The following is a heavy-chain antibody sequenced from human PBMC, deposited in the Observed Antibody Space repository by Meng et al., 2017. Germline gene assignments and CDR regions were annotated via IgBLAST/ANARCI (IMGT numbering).Heavy chain of an antibody. CDR3: ARDPGYYYDSSGYYELVYFDY. Sequence: GSLRLSCTVSGGSISSYYWSWIRQPPGKGLEWIGYIYYSGSTNYNPSLKSRVTISVDTSKNQFSLKLSSVTAADTAVYYCARDPGYYYDSSGYYELVYFDYWGQGTLVTVSS. V-gene: IGHV4-59*01. CDR2: IYYSGST. J-gene: IGHJ4*02. D-gene: IGHD3-22*01. CDR1: GGSISSYY.